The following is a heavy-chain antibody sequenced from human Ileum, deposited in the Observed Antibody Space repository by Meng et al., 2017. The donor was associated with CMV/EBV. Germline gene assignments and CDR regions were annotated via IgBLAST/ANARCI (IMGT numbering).Heavy chain of an antibody. CDR1: EFTSSNYW. Sequence: GESLKISCAASEFTSSNYWMHWVRQAPGKGLVWVSRINPYGSTTNYADSVKGRFTISRDNAKSTLYLQMDGLRAEDTAVYFCVRNPSGTCGELQNWGQGTLVTVSS. D-gene: IGHD1-26*01. V-gene: IGHV3-74*01. J-gene: IGHJ1*01. CDR2: INPYGSTT. CDR3: VRNPSGTCGELQN.